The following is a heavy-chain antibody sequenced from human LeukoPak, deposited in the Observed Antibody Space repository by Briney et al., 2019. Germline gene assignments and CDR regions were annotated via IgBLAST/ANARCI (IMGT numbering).Heavy chain of an antibody. CDR3: VGYTSGYPP. Sequence: GGSLRLSCAVSGFTVSSHDMTWVRQPPGKGLEWVSIIYRGGNTFNADSVKGRSTISRDNSKNTLYLDLNNLRAEDTAIYYCVGYTSGYPPWGQGTLVTVSS. CDR1: GFTVSSHD. V-gene: IGHV3-53*01. D-gene: IGHD3-9*01. CDR2: IYRGGNT. J-gene: IGHJ5*02.